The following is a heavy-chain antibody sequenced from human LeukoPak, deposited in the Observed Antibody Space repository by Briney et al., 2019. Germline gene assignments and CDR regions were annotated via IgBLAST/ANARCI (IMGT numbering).Heavy chain of an antibody. J-gene: IGHJ6*02. CDR1: GFTFSSYA. Sequence: PGGSLRLSCAASGFTFSSYAMHWVRQAPGKGLEWVAVIWYDGSNKYYADSVKGRFTISRDNSKNTLYLQMNSLRAEDTAVYYCARDVSSWYGTYYYYGMDVWGQGTTVTVSS. CDR2: IWYDGSNK. CDR3: ARDVSSWYGTYYYYGMDV. V-gene: IGHV3-33*08. D-gene: IGHD6-13*01.